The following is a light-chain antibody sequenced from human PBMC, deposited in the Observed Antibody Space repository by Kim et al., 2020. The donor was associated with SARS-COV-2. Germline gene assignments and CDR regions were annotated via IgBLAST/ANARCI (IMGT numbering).Light chain of an antibody. V-gene: IGLV10-54*04. J-gene: IGLJ3*02. Sequence: NVTLTSNGKSDNVGDQGVAWLRRRQGHPPKLLSHRNNIRPSGVSERFSASRSGNTASLTISGLQPEDEADDYCSAWDSRFSVWVFGGGTQLTVL. CDR1: SDNVGDQG. CDR3: SAWDSRFSVWV. CDR2: RNN.